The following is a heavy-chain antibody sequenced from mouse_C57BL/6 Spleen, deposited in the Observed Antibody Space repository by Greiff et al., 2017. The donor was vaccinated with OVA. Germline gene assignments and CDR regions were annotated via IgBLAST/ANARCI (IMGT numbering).Heavy chain of an antibody. CDR1: GFNIKDYY. V-gene: IGHV14-1*01. D-gene: IGHD1-1*01. J-gene: IGHJ4*01. Sequence: VQLQQSGAELVRPGASVKLSCTASGFNIKDYYMHWVKQRPEQGLEWIGRIDPEDGDTEYAPKFQGTATMTEATSSNTAYLQLSSLTSEDTAVYYCTFLLLRADWGQGTSVTVSS. CDR2: IDPEDGDT. CDR3: TFLLLRAD.